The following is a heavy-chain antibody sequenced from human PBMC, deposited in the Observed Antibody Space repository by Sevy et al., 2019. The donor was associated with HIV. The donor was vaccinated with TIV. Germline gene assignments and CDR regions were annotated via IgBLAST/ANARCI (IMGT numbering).Heavy chain of an antibody. Sequence: SETLSLTCTVSGDSIRDYYWSWIRQPAGKGLEWIGRIYTSGTTDYNPSLKSRVTMSVDTSKNQISLKLTSVTAADTAVYYCARDRAGIVGAIGYYYTDVWGKGTTVTVSS. CDR2: IYTSGTT. J-gene: IGHJ6*03. CDR1: GDSIRDYY. V-gene: IGHV4-4*07. D-gene: IGHD2-15*01. CDR3: ARDRAGIVGAIGYYYTDV.